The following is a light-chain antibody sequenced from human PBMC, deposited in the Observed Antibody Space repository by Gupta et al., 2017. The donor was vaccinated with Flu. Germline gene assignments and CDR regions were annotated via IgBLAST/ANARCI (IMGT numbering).Light chain of an antibody. V-gene: IGKV3-20*01. Sequence: TLSLSPGERATLSCRARQSLSSTDLAWYQQKPGQAPRLIIYGASTRATGILDRFSGSGSGTDFTLTISRLEPEDFAVYYCQQYGTSPLFAFGPGTQVNIK. CDR3: QQYGTSPLFA. CDR1: QSLSSTD. CDR2: GAS. J-gene: IGKJ3*01.